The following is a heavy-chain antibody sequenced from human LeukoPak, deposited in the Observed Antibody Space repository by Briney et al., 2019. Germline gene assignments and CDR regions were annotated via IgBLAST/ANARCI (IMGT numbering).Heavy chain of an antibody. CDR3: SRGGANDL. CDR2: IFTSGST. CDR1: GGSITSDY. D-gene: IGHD4/OR15-4a*01. V-gene: IGHV4-4*07. J-gene: IGHJ5*02. Sequence: SETLSLTCTVVGGSITSDYWSWIRQPAGKGLEWIGRIFTSGSTAYNPSLKSRVTTSLDTSKNQFFLQLSSVTAADTAAYFCSRGGANDLWGQGTLVTVSS.